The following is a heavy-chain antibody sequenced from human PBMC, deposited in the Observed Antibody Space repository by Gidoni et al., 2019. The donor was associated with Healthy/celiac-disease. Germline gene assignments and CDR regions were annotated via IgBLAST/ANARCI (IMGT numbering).Heavy chain of an antibody. V-gene: IGHV3-30-3*01. J-gene: IGHJ4*02. CDR1: GFTFSSYA. CDR2: ISYDGSNK. Sequence: QVQLVESGGGVVQPGRSLRLSCAASGFTFSSYAMHWVRQAPGKGLEWVAVISYDGSNKYYADSVKGRFTISRDNSKNTLYLQMNSLRAEDTAVYYCARVSGSGSYNADYWGQGTLVTVSS. CDR3: ARVSGSGSYNADY. D-gene: IGHD3-10*01.